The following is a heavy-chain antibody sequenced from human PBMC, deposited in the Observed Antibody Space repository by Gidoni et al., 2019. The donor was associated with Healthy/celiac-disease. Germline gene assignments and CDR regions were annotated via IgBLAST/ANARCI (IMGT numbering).Heavy chain of an antibody. J-gene: IGHJ3*02. Sequence: QLQLQESGPGLVKPSETRSLTCTDAGGSISSSRYYWGWIRQPPGKGLEWIGGIYYSGSTYYNPSLKIRVTISVDTSKNQFSLKLSSVTAADTAVYYCARHVRCDYVDAFDIWGQGTMVTVSS. CDR1: GGSISSSRYY. CDR3: ARHVRCDYVDAFDI. V-gene: IGHV4-39*01. CDR2: IYYSGST. D-gene: IGHD4-17*01.